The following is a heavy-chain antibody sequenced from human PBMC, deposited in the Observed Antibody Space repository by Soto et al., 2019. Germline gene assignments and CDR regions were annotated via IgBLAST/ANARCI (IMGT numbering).Heavy chain of an antibody. CDR3: ARGPSKIYDFTNWFGP. CDR1: GGSISSGGYS. V-gene: IGHV4-30-2*01. D-gene: IGHD3-3*01. Sequence: SETLSLTCAVSGGSISSGGYSWSWIRQPPGKGLEWIGYIYHSGSTYYNPSLKSRVTISVDRSKNQFSLKLSSVTAADTAVYYCARGPSKIYDFTNWFGPWGQGTLVTVSS. CDR2: IYHSGST. J-gene: IGHJ5*02.